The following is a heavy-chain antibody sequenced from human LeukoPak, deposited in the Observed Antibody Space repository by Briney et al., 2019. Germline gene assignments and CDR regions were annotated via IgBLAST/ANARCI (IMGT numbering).Heavy chain of an antibody. V-gene: IGHV3-7*01. D-gene: IGHD3-16*01. J-gene: IGHJ4*02. CDR1: GFPFSKSW. CDR2: INQDGSEI. CDR3: ARDPAWGALDY. Sequence: GGSLRLFCAASGFPFSKSWMSWVRQAPGKGLEWVADINQDGSEIYYVDSVRGRFTISRDDAKSSLYLQMNSLRAEDTALYLCARDPAWGALDYWGQGTLVTVS.